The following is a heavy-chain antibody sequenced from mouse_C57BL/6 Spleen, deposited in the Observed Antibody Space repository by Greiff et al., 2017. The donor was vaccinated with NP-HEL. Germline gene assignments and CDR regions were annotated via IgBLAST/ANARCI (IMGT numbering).Heavy chain of an antibody. Sequence: EVQRVESGGGLVKPGGSLKLSCAASGFTFSSYTMSWVRQTPEKRLEWVATISGGGGNTYYPDSVKGRFTISRDNAKNTLYLQMSSLRSEDTALYYCASSYGSLFDYWGQGTTLTVSS. D-gene: IGHD1-1*01. CDR1: GFTFSSYT. J-gene: IGHJ2*01. CDR3: ASSYGSLFDY. V-gene: IGHV5-9*01. CDR2: ISGGGGNT.